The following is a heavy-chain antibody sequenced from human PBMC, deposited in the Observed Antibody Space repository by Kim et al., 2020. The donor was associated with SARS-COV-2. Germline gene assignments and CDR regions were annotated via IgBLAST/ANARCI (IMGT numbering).Heavy chain of an antibody. CDR2: ISAYNGNT. Sequence: ASVKVSCKASGYTFTSYGISWVRQAPGQGLEWMGWISAYNGNTNYAQKLQGRVTMTTDTSTSTAYMELRSLRSDDTAVYYCAREPYYDILTGPDYWGQGTLVTVSS. CDR3: AREPYYDILTGPDY. CDR1: GYTFTSYG. D-gene: IGHD3-9*01. J-gene: IGHJ4*02. V-gene: IGHV1-18*01.